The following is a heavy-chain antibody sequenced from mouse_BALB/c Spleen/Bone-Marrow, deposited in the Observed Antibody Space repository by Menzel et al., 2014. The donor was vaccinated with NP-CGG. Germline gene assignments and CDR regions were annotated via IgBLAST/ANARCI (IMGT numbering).Heavy chain of an antibody. D-gene: IGHD2-4*01. CDR3: ARDYDYDAWFAY. CDR1: GYTFTSYY. J-gene: IGHJ3*01. CDR2: IYPGNVNT. V-gene: IGHV1S56*01. Sequence: QVQLQQSGPELVKPGASVRISCKASGYTFTSYYIHWVKRRPGQGLEWIGWIYPGNVNTKYNEKFKGKATLTADKSSSTAYMQLSSLTSEDSAVYFCARDYDYDAWFAYWGQGTLVTVSA.